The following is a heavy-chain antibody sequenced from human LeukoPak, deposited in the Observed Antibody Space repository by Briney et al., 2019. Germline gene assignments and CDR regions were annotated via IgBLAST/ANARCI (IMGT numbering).Heavy chain of an antibody. V-gene: IGHV3-30*18. CDR1: GFPFSSYG. Sequence: SGGSLRLSCAASGFPFSSYGMHWVRQAPGKGLEWVAVISHDGTNKYYVDSVKGRFTISRDNSKNTLYLQMNSLRAEDTAVYYCAKVNYYESSGYYDHWGQGTLVTVSS. CDR3: AKVNYYESSGYYDH. J-gene: IGHJ4*02. CDR2: ISHDGTNK. D-gene: IGHD3-22*01.